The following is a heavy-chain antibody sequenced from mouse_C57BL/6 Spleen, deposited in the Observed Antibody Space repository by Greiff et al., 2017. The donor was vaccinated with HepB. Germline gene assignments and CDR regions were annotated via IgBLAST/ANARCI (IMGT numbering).Heavy chain of an antibody. Sequence: VMLVESGAELARPGASVKQSCKASGYTFTSYGISWVKQRTGQGLEWIGEIYPRSGNTYYNEKFKGKATLTADKSSSTAYMELRSLTSEDSAVYFCAREGITTAYYYAMDYWGQGTSVTVSS. CDR2: IYPRSGNT. CDR1: GYTFTSYG. CDR3: AREGITTAYYYAMDY. D-gene: IGHD2-4*01. V-gene: IGHV1-81*01. J-gene: IGHJ4*01.